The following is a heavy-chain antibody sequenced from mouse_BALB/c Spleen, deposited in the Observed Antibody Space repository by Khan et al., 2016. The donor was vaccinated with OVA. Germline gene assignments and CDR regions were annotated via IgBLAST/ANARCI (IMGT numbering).Heavy chain of an antibody. J-gene: IGHJ4*01. CDR3: ARSYGSGTMDY. CDR2: VTYSGNT. Sequence: EVKLLESGPSLVKPSQTLSLTCSVTGDSITSGFWNWIRKFPGNKFEYMGYVTYSGNTYYNPSLTSRISITRDTSKSQYYLQLNSVTTEDTATYFCARSYGSGTMDYWGQGTSVTVSS. D-gene: IGHD1-1*01. V-gene: IGHV3-8*02. CDR1: GDSITSGF.